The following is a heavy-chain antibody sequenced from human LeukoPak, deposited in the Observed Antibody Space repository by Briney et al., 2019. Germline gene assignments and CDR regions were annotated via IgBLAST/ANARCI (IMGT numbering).Heavy chain of an antibody. D-gene: IGHD2-15*01. V-gene: IGHV3-30*18. J-gene: IGHJ4*02. CDR1: GFTFSSYG. CDR3: AKAPTYCRGGSCYSAEYYFDY. CDR2: ISYDGNNK. Sequence: GRSLRLPCAASGFTFSSYGVHWVRQAPGKGLEWVTVISYDGNNKYYADSVKGRFTISRDNSKNTLYLQMNSLRAEDTAVYYCAKAPTYCRGGSCYSAEYYFDYWGQGTLVTVSS.